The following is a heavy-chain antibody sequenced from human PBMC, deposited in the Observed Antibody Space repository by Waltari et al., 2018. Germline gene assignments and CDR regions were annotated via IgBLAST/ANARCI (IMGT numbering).Heavy chain of an antibody. CDR1: GGSISSHH. CDR2: IYYSGST. V-gene: IGHV4-59*11. J-gene: IGHJ4*02. Sequence: QVQLQESGPGLVKPSEILSLTCTVPGGSISSHHWSWIRQPPGKGLEWLGYIYYSGSTNYNPSLKSRVTISVDTSKNQFSLKLSSVTAADTAVYYCARGFSESIAAAGTVFDYWGQGTLVTVSS. CDR3: ARGFSESIAAAGTVFDY. D-gene: IGHD6-13*01.